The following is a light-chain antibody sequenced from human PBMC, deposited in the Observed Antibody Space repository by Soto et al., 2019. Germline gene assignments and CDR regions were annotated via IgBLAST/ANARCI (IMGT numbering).Light chain of an antibody. CDR1: QSVSSSY. V-gene: IGKV3-20*01. J-gene: IGKJ2*01. CDR3: QKDGSSPYT. Sequence: EIVLTQSPGTLSLSPGERATLSCMATQSVSSSYLAWYQQKPGQAPRLLIYGASSRATGIPDRFSGSGSGTDFTLTISRLVPEDSEVYYWQKDGSSPYTCRQGTELEI. CDR2: GAS.